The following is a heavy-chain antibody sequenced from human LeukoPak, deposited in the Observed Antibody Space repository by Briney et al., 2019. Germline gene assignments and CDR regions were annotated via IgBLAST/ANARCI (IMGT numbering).Heavy chain of an antibody. D-gene: IGHD6-19*01. J-gene: IGHJ4*02. CDR3: TRRYGDHSGWAGYHDS. CDR2: IRSDGSST. Sequence: GGSLRLSCVASGFSFSDYIMHWVRQAPGKGLEYVSAIRSDGSSTVYPNSVKGRFTISRDNSKSTLYLQMDSLRAEDTAVYYCTRRYGDHSGWAGYHDSWGQGTLVTVSS. V-gene: IGHV3-64*01. CDR1: GFSFSDYI.